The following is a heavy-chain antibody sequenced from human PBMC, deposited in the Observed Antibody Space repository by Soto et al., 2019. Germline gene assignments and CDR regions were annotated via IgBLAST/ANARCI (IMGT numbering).Heavy chain of an antibody. J-gene: IGHJ4*02. CDR1: GFTFSSYA. CDR2: ISGSGGST. V-gene: IGHV3-23*01. Sequence: GGSLRLSCAASGFTFSSYAMSWVRQAPGKGLEWVSAISGSGGSTYYADSVKGRFTISRDNSKNTLYLQMNSLRAEDTAVYYCAKGLGQQLVPYTFDYWGQGTLVTVSS. D-gene: IGHD6-13*01. CDR3: AKGLGQQLVPYTFDY.